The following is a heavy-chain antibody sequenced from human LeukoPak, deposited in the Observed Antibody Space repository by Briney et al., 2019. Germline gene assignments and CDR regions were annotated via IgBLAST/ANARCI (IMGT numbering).Heavy chain of an antibody. J-gene: IGHJ2*01. CDR3: ARGVLGPYYFDL. CDR2: IHYTGAA. V-gene: IGHV4-34*01. Sequence: SETLSLTCAVSGGSFRGYYWSWIRQPPGKGLEWIGEIHYTGAANYKPSLKSRVTISGDPSKNQVSLRVSSVTAADTAVYYCARGVLGPYYFDLWGRGNLVTVSS. D-gene: IGHD7-27*01. CDR1: GGSFRGYY.